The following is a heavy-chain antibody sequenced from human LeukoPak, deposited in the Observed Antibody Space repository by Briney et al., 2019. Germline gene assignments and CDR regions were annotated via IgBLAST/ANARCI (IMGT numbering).Heavy chain of an antibody. Sequence: ASVKVSCKASGHTFTSYYMHWVRQAPGQGLEWMGIINPSGGSTSYAQKFQGRVTMTRDMSTSTVYMELSSLRSEDTAVYYCARSLITMVRGVTQYYFDYWGQGTLVTVSS. CDR2: INPSGGST. CDR3: ARSLITMVRGVTQYYFDY. D-gene: IGHD3-10*01. V-gene: IGHV1-46*01. CDR1: GHTFTSYY. J-gene: IGHJ4*02.